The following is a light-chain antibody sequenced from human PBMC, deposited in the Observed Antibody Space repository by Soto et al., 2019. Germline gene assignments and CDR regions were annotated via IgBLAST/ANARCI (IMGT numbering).Light chain of an antibody. CDR3: QQYNNLPQT. Sequence: MTQSPDTLSVSLGERATLSCRASQSLRSSLAWYQQKPGQAPRLLIYDASTWATGIPARFSGSGSGTDFTLTISGLQSEDFAVYYCQQYNNLPQTFGQGTKVEIK. CDR2: DAS. V-gene: IGKV3-15*01. J-gene: IGKJ1*01. CDR1: QSLRSS.